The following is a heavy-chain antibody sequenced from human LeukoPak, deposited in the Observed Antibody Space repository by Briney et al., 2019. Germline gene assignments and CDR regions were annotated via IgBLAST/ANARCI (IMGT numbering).Heavy chain of an antibody. D-gene: IGHD2/OR15-2a*01. Sequence: SETLSLTCTVSGGSISSSSYYWGWIRQPPGKGLEWIGSIYYSGSTYYNPSLKSRVTISVDTSKNQFSLKLSSVTAADTAVYYCAREPLLNYNWFDPWGQGTLVTVSS. CDR1: GGSISSSSYY. V-gene: IGHV4-39*07. CDR2: IYYSGST. J-gene: IGHJ5*02. CDR3: AREPLLNYNWFDP.